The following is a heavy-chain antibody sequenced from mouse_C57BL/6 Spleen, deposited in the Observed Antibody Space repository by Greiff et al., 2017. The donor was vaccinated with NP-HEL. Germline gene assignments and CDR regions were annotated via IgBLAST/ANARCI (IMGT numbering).Heavy chain of an antibody. CDR3: ARRLDYAMDY. CDR2: ISSGGSYT. CDR1: GFTFSSYG. V-gene: IGHV5-6*01. J-gene: IGHJ4*01. Sequence: EVQLVESGGDLVKPGGSLKLSCAASGFTFSSYGMSWVRQTPDKRLEWVATISSGGSYTYYPDSVKGRFTISRDNAKNTLYLQMSSLKSEDTAMYYCARRLDYAMDYWGQGTSVTVSS.